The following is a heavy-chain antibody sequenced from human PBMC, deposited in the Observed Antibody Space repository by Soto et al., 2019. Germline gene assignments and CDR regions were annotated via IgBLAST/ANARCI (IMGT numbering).Heavy chain of an antibody. V-gene: IGHV1-69*12. CDR3: ARGRGGYDGGVDGMDV. D-gene: IGHD5-12*01. CDR1: GGTFSSYA. J-gene: IGHJ6*02. Sequence: QVQLVQSGAEVKKPGSSVKVSCKASGGTFSSYAISWVRQAPGQGLEWMGGIIPIFGTANYAQKFQGRVTITADEPTSTAYLELSSLRSEDTAVYYCARGRGGYDGGVDGMDVWGQGTTVTVSS. CDR2: IIPIFGTA.